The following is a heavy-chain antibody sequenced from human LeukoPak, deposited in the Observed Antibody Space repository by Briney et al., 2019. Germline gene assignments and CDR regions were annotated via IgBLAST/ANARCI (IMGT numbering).Heavy chain of an antibody. D-gene: IGHD3-22*01. CDR1: GFSISSYY. J-gene: IGHJ3*02. V-gene: IGHV4-59*12. Sequence: SETLSLTCTVSGFSISSYYWSWIRQPPGKGLEWIGYIYYSGSTNYNPSLKSRVTISVDTSKNQFSLKLSSVTAADTAVYYCARDDSSGSHAFDIWGQGTMVTVSS. CDR3: ARDDSSGSHAFDI. CDR2: IYYSGST.